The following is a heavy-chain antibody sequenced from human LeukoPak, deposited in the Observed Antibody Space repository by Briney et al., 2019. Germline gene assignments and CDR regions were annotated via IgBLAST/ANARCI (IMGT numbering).Heavy chain of an antibody. D-gene: IGHD3-3*01. CDR3: TREAKYYDFWSGYLWSYFDY. Sequence: PGGSLRLSCTASGFTFGDYAMSWVRQAPGKGLEWVGFIRSKAYGGTTEYAASVKGRFTISRDDSKSIAYLQMNSLKTEDTAVYYCTREAKYYDFWSGYLWSYFDYWGQGTLVTVSS. CDR1: GFTFGDYA. CDR2: IRSKAYGGTT. V-gene: IGHV3-49*04. J-gene: IGHJ4*02.